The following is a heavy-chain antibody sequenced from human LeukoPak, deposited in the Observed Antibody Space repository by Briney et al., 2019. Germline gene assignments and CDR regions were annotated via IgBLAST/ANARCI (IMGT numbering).Heavy chain of an antibody. V-gene: IGHV7-4-1*02. CDR1: GYTFTTYS. Sequence: ASVKVSCKASGYTFTTYSLNWVRQAPGQGLEWMGWINTNSGNPTYAQGFTGRFVFSLDTSVSTAFLQISSLEAEDTAVYYCARKQVEPHRYFDYWGQGTLVTVSS. CDR3: ARKQVEPHRYFDY. CDR2: INTNSGNP. D-gene: IGHD6-6*01. J-gene: IGHJ4*02.